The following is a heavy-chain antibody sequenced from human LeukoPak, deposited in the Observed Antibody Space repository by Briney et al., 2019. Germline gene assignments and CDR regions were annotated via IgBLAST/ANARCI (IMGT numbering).Heavy chain of an antibody. J-gene: IGHJ3*02. V-gene: IGHV1-69-2*01. CDR1: GYTFTDYY. Sequence: GATVKISCKASGYTFTDYYMHWVQQAPGKGLEWMGRVDPEDGETIYAEKFQGRATITADTSTDTAYMELSSLRSEDTAVYYCARDHSVGSAFDIWGQGTMVTVSS. CDR2: VDPEDGET. D-gene: IGHD2-15*01. CDR3: ARDHSVGSAFDI.